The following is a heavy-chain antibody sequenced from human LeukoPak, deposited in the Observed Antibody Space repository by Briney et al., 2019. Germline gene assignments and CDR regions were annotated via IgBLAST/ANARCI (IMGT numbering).Heavy chain of an antibody. D-gene: IGHD3-22*01. CDR3: ARHRQYDTDAFDI. V-gene: IGHV4-59*08. CDR1: GASISSYY. J-gene: IGHJ3*02. Sequence: SETLSLTCTVSGASISSYYWSWIRQPPGKGLEWIAYIYYSGITNYNPSLKSRVTISVDTSKNQFSLKLSSVTAADTAVYYCARHRQYDTDAFDIWGQGTMVTVSS. CDR2: IYYSGIT.